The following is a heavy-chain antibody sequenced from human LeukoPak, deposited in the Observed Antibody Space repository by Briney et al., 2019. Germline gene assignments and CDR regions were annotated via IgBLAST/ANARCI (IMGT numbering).Heavy chain of an antibody. J-gene: IGHJ6*03. CDR3: ARVLRYCSGGNCYSGGLGYMDV. CDR2: ISGSGGST. D-gene: IGHD2-15*01. Sequence: PGGSLRLSCAASGFTFSSYAMSWVRQAPGKGLEWVSAISGSGGSTYYADSVKGRFTISRDNAKTSVYLQMHSLRVEDTAVYYCARVLRYCSGGNCYSGGLGYMDVWGKGTTVTISS. V-gene: IGHV3-23*01. CDR1: GFTFSSYA.